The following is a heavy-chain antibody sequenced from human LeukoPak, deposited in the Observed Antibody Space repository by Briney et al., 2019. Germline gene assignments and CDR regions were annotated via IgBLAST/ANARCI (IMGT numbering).Heavy chain of an antibody. CDR3: ARDPTGYSSSCFDY. CDR1: GYSFTDHY. D-gene: IGHD6-13*01. Sequence: ASVTVSCKASGYSFTDHYMHWVRQAPGQGLEWMGRINPNSGDTNYAQNFQGRVTMTRDTSISTVYMELSSLRSEDTAVYYCARDPTGYSSSCFDYWGQGTLVTVSS. V-gene: IGHV1-2*06. CDR2: INPNSGDT. J-gene: IGHJ4*02.